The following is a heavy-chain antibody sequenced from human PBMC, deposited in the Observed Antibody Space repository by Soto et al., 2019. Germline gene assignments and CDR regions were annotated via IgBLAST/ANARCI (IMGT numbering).Heavy chain of an antibody. D-gene: IGHD6-19*01. CDR1: GGSFSGYY. Sequence: QVQLQQWGAGLLKPSETLSLTCAVYGGSFSGYYWSWIRQPPGKGLEWIGEINHSGSTNYNPSLKSRVTISVHTSKNQFSLKLSSVTAADTAVYYCARLTPVAGIAYWGQGTLVTVSS. J-gene: IGHJ4*02. CDR3: ARLTPVAGIAY. CDR2: INHSGST. V-gene: IGHV4-34*01.